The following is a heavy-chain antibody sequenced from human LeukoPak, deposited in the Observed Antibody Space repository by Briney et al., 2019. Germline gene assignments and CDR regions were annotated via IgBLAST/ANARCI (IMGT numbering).Heavy chain of an antibody. CDR2: IWYDGSNE. CDR1: GFTFSSYW. CDR3: ARDHKSIDY. V-gene: IGHV3-33*08. J-gene: IGHJ4*02. Sequence: GGSLRLSCAASGFTFSSYWMNWVRQAPGKGLEWVAVIWYDGSNEYFADSVKGRFTITRDNSKNTLYLQMNSLRAEDTAVYYCARDHKSIDYWGQGTLVTVSS.